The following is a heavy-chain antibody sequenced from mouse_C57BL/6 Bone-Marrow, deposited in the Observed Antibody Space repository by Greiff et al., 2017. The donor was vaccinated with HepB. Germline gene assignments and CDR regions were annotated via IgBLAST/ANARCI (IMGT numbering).Heavy chain of an antibody. CDR1: GYAFSSSW. V-gene: IGHV1-82*01. J-gene: IGHJ2*01. D-gene: IGHD3-1*01. CDR3: ARGASRPHFDY. CDR2: IYPGDGDT. Sequence: QVQLKQSGPELVKPGASVKISCKASGYAFSSSWMNWVKQRPGKGLEWIGRIYPGDGDTNYNGKFKGKATLTADKSSSTAYMQLSSLTSEDSAVYFCARGASRPHFDYWGQGTTLTVSS.